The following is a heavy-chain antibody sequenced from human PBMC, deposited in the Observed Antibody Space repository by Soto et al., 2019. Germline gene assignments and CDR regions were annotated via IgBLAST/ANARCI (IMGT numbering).Heavy chain of an antibody. Sequence: QVQLQESGPGLVKPSETLSLTCTVSGGSITRGGYYWSWIRQHPGKGLEWIGYIYNSGTTYYTPPLKSRVTISVDTSKNQFSLKLTSVTAADTAVYYCARDPAPWGQGTLVTVSS. J-gene: IGHJ5*02. CDR1: GGSITRGGYY. CDR2: IYNSGTT. CDR3: ARDPAP. V-gene: IGHV4-31*03.